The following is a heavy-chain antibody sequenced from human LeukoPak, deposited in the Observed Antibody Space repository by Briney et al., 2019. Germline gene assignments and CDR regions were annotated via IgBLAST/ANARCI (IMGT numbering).Heavy chain of an antibody. J-gene: IGHJ4*02. D-gene: IGHD3-22*01. CDR3: AGYNYDSSGYYIDY. Sequence: PSETLSLTCAVYGGSFSGYYWSGIRQPPGKGLEWIGEINHSGSTNYNPSLKSRVAISVDTSKNQFSLKLSSVTAADTAVYYCAGYNYDSSGYYIDYWGQGTLVTVSS. CDR2: INHSGST. V-gene: IGHV4-34*01. CDR1: GGSFSGYY.